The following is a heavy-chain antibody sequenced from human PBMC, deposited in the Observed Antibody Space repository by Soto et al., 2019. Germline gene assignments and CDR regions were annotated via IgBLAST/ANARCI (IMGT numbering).Heavy chain of an antibody. Sequence: GGSLRLSCAASGFTFTRYSMNWVRQAPGKGLEWVSSISSTTNYIYYGDSMKGRFTISRDNAKNSLYLEMNSLRGEDTAVYYCVTDVTAAVAPDHWGQGTLVTVSS. CDR3: VTDVTAAVAPDH. J-gene: IGHJ4*02. CDR1: GFTFTRYS. D-gene: IGHD6-19*01. V-gene: IGHV3-21*04. CDR2: ISSTTNYI.